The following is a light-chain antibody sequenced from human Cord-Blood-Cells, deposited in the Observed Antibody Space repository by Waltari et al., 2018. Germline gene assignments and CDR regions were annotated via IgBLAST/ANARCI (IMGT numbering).Light chain of an antibody. J-gene: IGLJ3*02. Sequence: QSAPTQPAYVSGSPGQSIPISCTGTSSDVGRYNLVSWYQQHPGKAPKLMIYEGSKRPSGVSNRFSGSKSGNTASLTISGLQAEDEADYYCCSYAGSSTWVFGGGTKLTVL. CDR2: EGS. CDR1: SSDVGRYNL. CDR3: CSYAGSSTWV. V-gene: IGLV2-23*01.